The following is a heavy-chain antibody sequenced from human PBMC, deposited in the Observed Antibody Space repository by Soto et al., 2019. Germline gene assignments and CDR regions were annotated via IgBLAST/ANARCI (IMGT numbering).Heavy chain of an antibody. V-gene: IGHV1-2*04. CDR3: ARVPNLSFGYSSGWYYFDY. CDR2: INPNSGGT. Sequence: ASVKVSCKASGYTFTGYYMHWVRQAPGQGLEWMGWINPNSGGTNYAQKFQGWVTMTRDTSISTAYMELGRLRSDDTAVYYCARVPNLSFGYSSGWYYFDYWGQGTLVTVSS. CDR1: GYTFTGYY. D-gene: IGHD6-19*01. J-gene: IGHJ4*02.